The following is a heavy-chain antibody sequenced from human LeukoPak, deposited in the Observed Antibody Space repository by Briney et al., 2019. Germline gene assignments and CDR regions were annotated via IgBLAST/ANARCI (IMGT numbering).Heavy chain of an antibody. V-gene: IGHV3-48*03. D-gene: IGHD6-19*01. J-gene: IGHJ4*02. CDR2: ISSGGRTI. CDR3: TRDINRWLVPFDY. Sequence: GGSLRLSCAASGFTFSNYEMNWVRQAPGKGLEWVSYISSGGRTIYYADSVKGRFTISRDNAENSLYLQMNSLKTEDTAVYYCTRDINRWLVPFDYWGQGTLVTVSS. CDR1: GFTFSNYE.